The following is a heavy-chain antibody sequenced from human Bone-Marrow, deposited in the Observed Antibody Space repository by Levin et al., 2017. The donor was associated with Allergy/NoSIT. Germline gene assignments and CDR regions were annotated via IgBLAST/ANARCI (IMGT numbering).Heavy chain of an antibody. CDR1: GFTFSSYW. Sequence: AGGSLRLSCAASGFTFSSYWMSWVRQAPGKGLEWVANIKQDGSEKYYVDSVKGRFTISRDNAKNSLYLQMNSLRAEDTAVYYCARVHGYSYGWESDYWGQGTLVTVSS. D-gene: IGHD5-18*01. CDR2: IKQDGSEK. V-gene: IGHV3-7*01. J-gene: IGHJ4*02. CDR3: ARVHGYSYGWESDY.